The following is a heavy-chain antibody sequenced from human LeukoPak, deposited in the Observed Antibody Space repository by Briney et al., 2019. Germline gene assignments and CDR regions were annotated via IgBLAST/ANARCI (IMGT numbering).Heavy chain of an antibody. CDR1: GFTVNSNY. CDR3: ARDLRGVIPFDY. J-gene: IGHJ4*02. CDR2: IYSGGST. Sequence: GGSLRLSCVASGFTVNSNYMSWVRQAPGKGLEWVAVIYSGGSTYYADSVKGRFTISSDNSKNTLYLQMNSLRAEDTAVYYCARDLRGVIPFDYWGRGTLVTVSS. V-gene: IGHV3-66*01. D-gene: IGHD3-10*01.